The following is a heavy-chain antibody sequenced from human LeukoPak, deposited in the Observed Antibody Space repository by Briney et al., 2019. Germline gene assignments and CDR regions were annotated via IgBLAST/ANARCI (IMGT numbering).Heavy chain of an antibody. V-gene: IGHV3-23*01. Sequence: GGSLRLSCEASGVTFSSYVMSWVRQAPGKGPEWVSGISGSGGGTYYADFVKGRFAISIDNSKNTLYLQMNSLRAEDSAVYYCVQEGPRGLAFDVWGQGTKVTVSS. CDR1: GVTFSSYV. CDR2: ISGSGGGT. J-gene: IGHJ3*01. CDR3: VQEGPRGLAFDV.